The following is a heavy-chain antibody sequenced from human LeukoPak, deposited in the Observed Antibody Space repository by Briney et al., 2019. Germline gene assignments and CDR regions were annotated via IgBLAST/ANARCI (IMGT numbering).Heavy chain of an antibody. CDR2: IAYNGNT. V-gene: IGHV4-59*01. CDR1: GASISGYY. Sequence: SESLSLTCTVSGASISGYYWKWIRQPPGKGLEWVGYIAYNGNTTYSPTLKSRLTMSVDTSTNQFSLRLRSVTAADTAVYYCARAGASGWYGEYWGQGTLVTVSS. D-gene: IGHD6-19*01. CDR3: ARAGASGWYGEY. J-gene: IGHJ4*02.